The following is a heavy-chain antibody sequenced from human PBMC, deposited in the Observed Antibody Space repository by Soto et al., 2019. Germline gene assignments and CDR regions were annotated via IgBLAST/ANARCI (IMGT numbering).Heavy chain of an antibody. V-gene: IGHV4-4*07. D-gene: IGHD1-1*01. J-gene: IGHJ5*02. CDR2: IYATGSS. CDR1: GAFLSGCY. Sequence: SDILFLTCNVSGAFLSGCYWSWIRQPPGKGLEWIGRIYATGSSDYNPSLKSRIAISVDMSKNQFSLTLKSVTAADTAMYYCVRDGKKNLRDGFDPWGQGILVTVSS. CDR3: VRDGKKNLRDGFDP.